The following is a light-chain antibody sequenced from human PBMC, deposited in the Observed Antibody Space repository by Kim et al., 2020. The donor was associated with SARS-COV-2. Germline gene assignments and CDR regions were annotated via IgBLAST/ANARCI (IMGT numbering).Light chain of an antibody. Sequence: APGKTARITCGGNNIGRKSVHWYQQKPGQAPVVVIYYDSDRPAGIPEQFSGSNSGNTATLTSSRVEAGDEADYYCQVWDSSSDHWVFGGGTKLTVL. V-gene: IGLV3-21*04. CDR2: YDS. CDR1: NIGRKS. CDR3: QVWDSSSDHWV. J-gene: IGLJ3*02.